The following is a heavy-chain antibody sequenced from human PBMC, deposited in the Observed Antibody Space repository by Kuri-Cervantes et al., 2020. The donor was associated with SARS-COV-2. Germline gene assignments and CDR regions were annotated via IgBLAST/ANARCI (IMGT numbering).Heavy chain of an antibody. CDR2: IYYSGNT. J-gene: IGHJ4*02. Sequence: GSLRLSCSASNGSISSSPYYWAWIRQPPGKGLGWIGSIYYSGNTGNNPSLMGRLTLALDTSKNQFFLKLSSVTAADTAVYYCARHQQNSGMPYYFDYWGLGTLVTVSS. CDR3: ARHQQNSGMPYYFDY. V-gene: IGHV4-39*01. D-gene: IGHD6-25*01. CDR1: NGSISSSPYY.